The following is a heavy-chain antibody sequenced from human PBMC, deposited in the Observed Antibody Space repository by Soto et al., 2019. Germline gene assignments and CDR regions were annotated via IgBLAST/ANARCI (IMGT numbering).Heavy chain of an antibody. D-gene: IGHD2-15*01. CDR3: ARSIIGYCSGGSCYAYFDI. CDR1: GYTFTSYG. V-gene: IGHV1-18*01. Sequence: QVQLVQSGAEVKKPGASVKVSCKASGYTFTSYGISWVRQAPGQGLEWMGWISAYYGNTNYAQKLQGRVTMTTDTSTSTAYMELRSLRSDDTAVYYCARSIIGYCSGGSCYAYFDIWGQGTMVTVSS. J-gene: IGHJ3*02. CDR2: ISAYYGNT.